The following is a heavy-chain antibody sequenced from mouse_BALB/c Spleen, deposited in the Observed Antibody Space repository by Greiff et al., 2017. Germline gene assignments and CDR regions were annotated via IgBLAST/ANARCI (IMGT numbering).Heavy chain of an antibody. Sequence: EVKLMESGPGLVKPSQSLSLTCTVTGYSITSDYAWNWIRQFPGNKLEWMGYISYSGSTSYNPSLKSRISITRDTSKNQFFLQLNSVTTEDTATYYCARYRYDAPYAMDYWGQGTSVTVSS. V-gene: IGHV3-2*02. CDR3: ARYRYDAPYAMDY. CDR2: ISYSGST. D-gene: IGHD2-14*01. CDR1: GYSITSDYA. J-gene: IGHJ4*01.